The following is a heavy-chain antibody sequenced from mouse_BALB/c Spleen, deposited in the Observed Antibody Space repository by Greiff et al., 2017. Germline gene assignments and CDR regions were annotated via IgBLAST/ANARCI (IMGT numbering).Heavy chain of an antibody. D-gene: IGHD1-1*01. Sequence: VQLQQSGPGLVQPSQSLSITCTVSGFSLTSYGVHWVRQSPGKGLEWLGVIWSGGSTDYNAAFISRLSISKDNSKSQVFFKMNSLQANDTAIYYCACHYYGGSYDWFAYWGQGTLVTVSA. V-gene: IGHV2-2*02. CDR3: ACHYYGGSYDWFAY. J-gene: IGHJ3*01. CDR2: IWSGGST. CDR1: GFSLTSYG.